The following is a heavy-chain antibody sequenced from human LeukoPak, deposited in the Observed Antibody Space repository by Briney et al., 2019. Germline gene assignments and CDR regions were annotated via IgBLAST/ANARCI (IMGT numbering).Heavy chain of an antibody. CDR1: GFTFSSYG. V-gene: IGHV3-23*01. D-gene: IGHD6-19*01. Sequence: GGTLRLSCAASGFTFSSYGMSWVRQAPGKGVQWVSAIIDSGGSTYYAASVKGRFTISRDNSKNTLYLQMNSLRAEDTAVYYCAKGSSGWYVGGLDYWGQGTLVTVSS. CDR3: AKGSSGWYVGGLDY. CDR2: IIDSGGST. J-gene: IGHJ4*02.